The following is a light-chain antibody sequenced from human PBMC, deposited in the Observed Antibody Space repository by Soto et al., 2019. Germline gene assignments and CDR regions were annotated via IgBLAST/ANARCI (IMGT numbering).Light chain of an antibody. CDR3: QQRSSWPIT. CDR2: GAS. Sequence: EIVLTQSPGTLSLSPGERATLSCRASQSVSSTYLAWYQQKLGQAPRLLIYGASSRATGIPDRFSGSGSGTDFTLTISRLEPEDFAVYYCQQRSSWPITFGQGTRLEIK. CDR1: QSVSSTY. J-gene: IGKJ5*01. V-gene: IGKV3D-20*02.